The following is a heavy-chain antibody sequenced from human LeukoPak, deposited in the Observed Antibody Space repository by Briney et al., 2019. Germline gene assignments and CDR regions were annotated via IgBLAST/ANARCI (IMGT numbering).Heavy chain of an antibody. Sequence: GGSLRLSCAASGFTFSSYAMHWVRQAPGKGLEYVSAISSNGGSTYYANSVKGRFTISRDNSKNTLYLQMGSLRAEDMAVYYCARAPYDSSGYYLGLDYWGQGTLVTVSS. D-gene: IGHD3-22*01. CDR2: ISSNGGST. CDR3: ARAPYDSSGYYLGLDY. J-gene: IGHJ4*02. V-gene: IGHV3-64*01. CDR1: GFTFSSYA.